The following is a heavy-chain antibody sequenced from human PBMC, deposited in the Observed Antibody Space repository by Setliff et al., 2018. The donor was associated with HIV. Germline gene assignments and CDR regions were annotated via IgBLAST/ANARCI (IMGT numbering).Heavy chain of an antibody. J-gene: IGHJ4*02. CDR2: ITRPVGLTSHGRST. CDR1: GFTFSNYW. V-gene: IGHV3-74*01. Sequence: GGSLRLSCATSGFTFSNYWVHWVRQAPGKGLVWLALITRPVGLTSHGRSTLYADSVKGRFTISRDNAKNTVYLQMSSLRVEDTAVYYCARDGGSGTPFDYWGQGTLVTVSS. CDR3: ARDGGSGTPFDY. D-gene: IGHD3-16*01.